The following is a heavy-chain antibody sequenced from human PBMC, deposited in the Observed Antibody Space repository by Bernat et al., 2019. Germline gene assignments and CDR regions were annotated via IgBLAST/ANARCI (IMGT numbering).Heavy chain of an antibody. J-gene: IGHJ4*02. CDR1: GFTFGDYA. CDR3: TREGGAARPVDGKTDY. V-gene: IGHV3-49*03. Sequence: EVQLVESGGGLVQPGRSLRLSCTASGFTFGDYAMSWFRQAPGKGLELVGFIRSKAYGGTKEYAASVKGRFTISRDDSKSIAYLQMNSLKTEDTAVYYCTREGGAARPVDGKTDYWGQGTLVTVSS. D-gene: IGHD6-6*01. CDR2: IRSKAYGGTK.